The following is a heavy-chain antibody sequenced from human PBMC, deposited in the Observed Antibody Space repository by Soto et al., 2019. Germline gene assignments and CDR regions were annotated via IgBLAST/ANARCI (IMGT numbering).Heavy chain of an antibody. CDR2: INPNSGGT. Sequence: GASVKVSCKASGYTFTGYDMHWVRQAPGQGLEWMGWINPNSGGTNYAQKFQGWVTMTRDTSISTAYMELSRLRSDDTAVYYCARGGEEMQLVGGPTYYYYGMYVWGQGTTVTVSS. CDR1: GYTFTGYD. J-gene: IGHJ6*02. CDR3: ARGGEEMQLVGGPTYYYYGMYV. V-gene: IGHV1-2*04. D-gene: IGHD6-6*01.